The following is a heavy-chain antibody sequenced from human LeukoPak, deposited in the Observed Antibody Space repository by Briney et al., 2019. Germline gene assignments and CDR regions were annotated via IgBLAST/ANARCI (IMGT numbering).Heavy chain of an antibody. CDR2: ISSGGSTI. Sequence: GGSLRLSCAASGFTFSDYSMNWVRQPPGKGLEWVSYISSGGSTIYYADSVKGRFTVSRDNAKNSLYLQMNSLRAEDTALYYCARDVWFDPWGQGTLVTVSS. CDR3: ARDVWFDP. V-gene: IGHV3-48*04. J-gene: IGHJ5*02. CDR1: GFTFSDYS.